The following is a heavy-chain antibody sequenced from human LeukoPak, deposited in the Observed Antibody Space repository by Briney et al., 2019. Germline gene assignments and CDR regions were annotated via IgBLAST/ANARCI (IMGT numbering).Heavy chain of an antibody. CDR3: ARATGRYFDY. J-gene: IGHJ4*02. V-gene: IGHV4-34*01. D-gene: IGHD1-14*01. CDR1: GGSFSGYY. Sequence: SETLSLTCAVYGGSFSGYYWSWIRQPPGKGLEWIGEINHSGSTNYNPSLKSRVTISVDTSKNQFSLKLSSVTAADTAVYYCARATGRYFDYWGQGTLVTVSS. CDR2: INHSGST.